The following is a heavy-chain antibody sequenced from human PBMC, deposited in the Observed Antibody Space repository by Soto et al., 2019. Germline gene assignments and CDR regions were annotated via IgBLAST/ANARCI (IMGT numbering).Heavy chain of an antibody. V-gene: IGHV3-21*01. J-gene: IGHJ5*02. CDR3: ATPYYYNH. CDR2: ISSDSDHI. Sequence: GGSLSLSCAASGFMFSAYTMNWVRQAPGKGLEWLSSISSDSDHIDYADSVRGRFTVSRDNARKSLYLQMDSLGAEDTGVYYCATPYYYNHWGPGALVTVS. D-gene: IGHD3-22*01. CDR1: GFMFSAYT.